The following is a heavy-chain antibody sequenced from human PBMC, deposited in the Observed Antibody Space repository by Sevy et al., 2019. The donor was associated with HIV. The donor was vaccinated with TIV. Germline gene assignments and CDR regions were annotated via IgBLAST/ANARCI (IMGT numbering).Heavy chain of an antibody. V-gene: IGHV4-4*02. CDR3: ARLTGGVDSGFQH. D-gene: IGHD3-16*01. CDR1: GGSISSRNW. CDR2: IYHSGST. Sequence: SETLSLTCAVSGGSISSRNWWSWVRQPPGRGLEWSGEIYHSGSTNNNPSLKSRVNISLDKSKNQFSLKRSSVTAADTAVYYCARLTGGVDSGFQHWGQGTLVTVSS. J-gene: IGHJ1*01.